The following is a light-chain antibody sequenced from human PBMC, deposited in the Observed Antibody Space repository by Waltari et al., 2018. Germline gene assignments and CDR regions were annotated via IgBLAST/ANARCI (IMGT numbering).Light chain of an antibody. CDR3: MHALETRNT. J-gene: IGKJ3*01. V-gene: IGKV2-28*01. CDR1: QSLLHRNGKNY. CDR2: LGS. Sequence: DIVMTQSPLSLPVTPGEPASISCRLNQSLLHRNGKNYLDWYLQKPGQSPQLLIYLGSNRASGVPDRFSGSGSGTDFTLKISRVEAEDVGFYYCMHALETRNTFGPGTKVDIK.